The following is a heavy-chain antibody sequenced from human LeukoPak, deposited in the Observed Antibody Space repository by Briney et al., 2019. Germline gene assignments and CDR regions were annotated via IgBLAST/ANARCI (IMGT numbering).Heavy chain of an antibody. V-gene: IGHV3-30*18. D-gene: IGHD2-8*01. CDR3: AKESCTMTNCLGD. CDR2: ISKDGSDK. J-gene: IGHJ4*02. Sequence: PVRSLRLSCAASGFTFSSFVMHWVRQAPGKGLEWVAVISKDGSDKYYVDSVKGRFAISRDNSRNTLYLQMNSLRAEDTAVYFCAKESCTMTNCLGDWGQGTLVTVSS. CDR1: GFTFSSFV.